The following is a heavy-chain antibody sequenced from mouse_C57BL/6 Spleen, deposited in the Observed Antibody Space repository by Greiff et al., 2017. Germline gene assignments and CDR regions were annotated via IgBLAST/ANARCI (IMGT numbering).Heavy chain of an antibody. D-gene: IGHD2-3*01. CDR2: MNPSSGYT. V-gene: IGHV1-7*01. CDR1: GYTFTSYW. J-gene: IGHJ2*01. CDR3: ARSLYDGYFYY. Sequence: QVQLKQSGAELAKPGASVKLSCKASGYTFTSYWMHWVKQRPGQGLEWIGYMNPSSGYTKYNQKFKDKATLTADKSSSTAYMQLSSLTYEVSAVYYCARSLYDGYFYYWGQGTTLTVSS.